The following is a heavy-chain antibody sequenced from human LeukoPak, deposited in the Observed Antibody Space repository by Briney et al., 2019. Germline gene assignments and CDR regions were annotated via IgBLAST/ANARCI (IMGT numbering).Heavy chain of an antibody. J-gene: IGHJ4*02. Sequence: GSLRLSCGASGFTLSSYGMSWVRPAPGKGLEWVSAISGSGGSTYYADSVKGRFTISRDNSKNTLYLQMNSLRAEDTAVYYCAKDRAVAAAGTFDYWGQGTLVTVSS. CDR2: ISGSGGST. CDR3: AKDRAVAAAGTFDY. D-gene: IGHD6-13*01. CDR1: GFTLSSYG. V-gene: IGHV3-23*01.